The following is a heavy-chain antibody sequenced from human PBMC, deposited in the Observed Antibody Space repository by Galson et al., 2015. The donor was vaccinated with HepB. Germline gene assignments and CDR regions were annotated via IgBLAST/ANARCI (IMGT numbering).Heavy chain of an antibody. D-gene: IGHD2-2*01. V-gene: IGHV3-21*01. Sequence: SLRLSCAASGFTFSSYSMNWVRQAPGKGLEWVSSISSSSSYIYYADSVKGRFTISRDNAKNSLYLQMNSLRAEDTAVYYCATKGYCSSCAFDIWGQGTMVTVSS. J-gene: IGHJ3*02. CDR1: GFTFSSYS. CDR2: ISSSSSYI. CDR3: ATKGYCSSCAFDI.